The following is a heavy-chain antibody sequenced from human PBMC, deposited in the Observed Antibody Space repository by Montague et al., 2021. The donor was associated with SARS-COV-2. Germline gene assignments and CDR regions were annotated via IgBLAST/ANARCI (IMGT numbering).Heavy chain of an antibody. CDR1: GFTVSSNY. D-gene: IGHD6-13*01. CDR2: IYRGGST. J-gene: IGHJ4*02. Sequence: SLRLSCAASGFTVSSNYMSWVRQAPGKGLEWVSVIYRGGSTYYADSVKGRFTISRDNSKNTLYLQMNSLRAEDTAVYYCARDLGGAAAGNFDYWGQGTLVTVSS. V-gene: IGHV3-66*01. CDR3: ARDLGGAAAGNFDY.